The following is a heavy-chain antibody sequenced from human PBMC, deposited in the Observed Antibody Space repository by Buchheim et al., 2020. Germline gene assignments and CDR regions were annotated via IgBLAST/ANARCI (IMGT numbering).Heavy chain of an antibody. CDR3: ARDRGCDILTRAFDY. D-gene: IGHD3-9*01. CDR1: GFTFSSYA. CDR2: ISYDGSNK. J-gene: IGHJ4*02. Sequence: QVQLVESGGGVVQPGRSLRLSCAASGFTFSSYAMHWVRQAPGKGLEWVAVISYDGSNKYYADSVKGRFTISRDNSKNTLYLQMNSLRAEDTAVYYCARDRGCDILTRAFDYWGQGTL. V-gene: IGHV3-30*04.